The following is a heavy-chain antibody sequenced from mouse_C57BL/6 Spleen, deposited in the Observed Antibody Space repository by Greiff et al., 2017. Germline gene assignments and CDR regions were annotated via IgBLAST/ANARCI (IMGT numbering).Heavy chain of an antibody. CDR3: ARDGYGSWFAY. D-gene: IGHD2-2*01. CDR2: IYPSDSET. J-gene: IGHJ3*01. CDR1: GYTFTSYW. V-gene: IGHV1-61*01. Sequence: VQLQQPGAELVRPGSSVKLSCEASGYTFTSYWLAWVKQRPGQGLEWIGNIYPSDSETHYNQKFKDKATLTVDKSSSTAYMQLSSLTSEDSAVYYCARDGYGSWFAYWGQGTLVTVSA.